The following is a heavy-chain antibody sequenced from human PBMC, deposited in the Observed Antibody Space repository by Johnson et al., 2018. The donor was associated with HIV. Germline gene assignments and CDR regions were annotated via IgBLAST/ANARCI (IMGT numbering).Heavy chain of an antibody. J-gene: IGHJ3*02. V-gene: IGHV3-11*04. CDR3: ARDRLWFGESDAFDI. CDR2: ISSSGSTI. Sequence: QMQLVESGGGLVKPGGSLRLSCAASGFTFSDYYMSWIRQAPGKGLEWVSCISSSGSTIYYADSVKGRFTISRDNATNSLYLQMNSLRAEDTAVYYCARDRLWFGESDAFDIWGQGTMVTVSS. CDR1: GFTFSDYY. D-gene: IGHD3-10*01.